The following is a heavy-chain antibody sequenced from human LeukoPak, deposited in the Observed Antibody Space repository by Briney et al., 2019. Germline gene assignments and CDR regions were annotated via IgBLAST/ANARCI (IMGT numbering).Heavy chain of an antibody. D-gene: IGHD3-16*01. J-gene: IGHJ3*02. V-gene: IGHV4-39*02. CDR3: ARDRLSLGAFDI. Sequence: SETLSLTCTVSGGSISSSSYYWGWIRQPPGKGLEWIGSIYYSGSTYYNSSLKSRVTISVDTSKNQFSLKLSSVTAADTAVYYCARDRLSLGAFDIWGPGTTVIVSS. CDR2: IYYSGST. CDR1: GGSISSSSYY.